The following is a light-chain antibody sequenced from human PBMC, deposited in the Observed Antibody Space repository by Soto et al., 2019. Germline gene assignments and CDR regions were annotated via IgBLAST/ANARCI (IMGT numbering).Light chain of an antibody. V-gene: IGLV2-14*03. Sequence: QSALTQPASVSGSPGQSITISCTGTSSDIGGYNYVSWYQQHPGKAPKLIINYVTNRPSGVSNRFAGSKSGNTASLPISGLQADDEGDYYCSSYSSTASNVFGTGTKLTVL. CDR1: SSDIGGYNY. J-gene: IGLJ1*01. CDR2: YVT. CDR3: SSYSSTASNV.